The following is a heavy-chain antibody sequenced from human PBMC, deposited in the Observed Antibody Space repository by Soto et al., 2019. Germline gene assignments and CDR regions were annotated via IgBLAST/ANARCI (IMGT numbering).Heavy chain of an antibody. D-gene: IGHD4-17*01. CDR3: ARDTVTNYYYYYGMDV. J-gene: IGHJ6*02. CDR1: GGSISSAGYS. Sequence: PSETLSLTCVVSGGSISSAGYSWSWVRQPQGKGLEWIGYMYHSGSFYYKPSLKSRVTISIDKSKNQFSLKLSSVTAADTAVYYCARDTVTNYYYYYGMDVWGQGTTVTVSS. V-gene: IGHV4-30-2*01. CDR2: MYHSGSF.